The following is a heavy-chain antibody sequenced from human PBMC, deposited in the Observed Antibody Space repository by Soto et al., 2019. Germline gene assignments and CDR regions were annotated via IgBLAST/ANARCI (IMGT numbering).Heavy chain of an antibody. V-gene: IGHV3-48*02. Sequence: GGSLRLSCAASGFTFSSYSMNWVRQAPGKGLEWVSYISSSSSTIYYADSVKGRFTISRDNAKNSLYLQMNSLRDEDTAVYYCARDHWGTYYYGSGIKDTLGYGMDVWGQGTTVTVSS. CDR3: ARDHWGTYYYGSGIKDTLGYGMDV. D-gene: IGHD3-10*01. CDR1: GFTFSSYS. CDR2: ISSSSSTI. J-gene: IGHJ6*02.